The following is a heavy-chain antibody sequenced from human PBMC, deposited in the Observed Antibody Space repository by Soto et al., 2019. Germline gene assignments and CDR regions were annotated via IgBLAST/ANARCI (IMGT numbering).Heavy chain of an antibody. CDR1: GFTFSSYG. D-gene: IGHD6-25*01. V-gene: IGHV3-30*18. CDR3: AKREQRLGLKNYYGMDV. CDR2: ISYDGSNK. J-gene: IGHJ6*02. Sequence: PGGSLRLSCAASGFTFSSYGMHWVRQAPGKGLEWVAVISYDGSNKYYADSVKGRFTISRDNSKNTLYLQMNSLRAEDTAVYYCAKREQRLGLKNYYGMDVWGQGTTVTVSS.